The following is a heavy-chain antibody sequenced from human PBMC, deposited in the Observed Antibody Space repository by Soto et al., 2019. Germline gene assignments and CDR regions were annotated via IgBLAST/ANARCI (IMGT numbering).Heavy chain of an antibody. J-gene: IGHJ4*02. CDR1: GGTFSSYS. CDR2: IIPIFGTA. Sequence: QVQLVQSGAEVKKPGSSVKVSCKASGGTFSSYSINWVRQAPGQGLEWMGEIIPIFGTANYAQKFQGRVTITAGESTSTAYMELSSLRSEDTAVYYCARDGGRHSGGIDYWGEGTLVSVS. CDR3: ARDGGRHSGGIDY. V-gene: IGHV1-69*19. D-gene: IGHD3-16*01.